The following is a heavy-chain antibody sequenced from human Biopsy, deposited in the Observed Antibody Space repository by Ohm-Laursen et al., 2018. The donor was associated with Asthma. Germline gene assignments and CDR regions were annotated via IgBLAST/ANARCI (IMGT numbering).Heavy chain of an antibody. CDR2: IWFDGSNK. J-gene: IGHJ4*02. D-gene: IGHD3-10*01. CDR1: GFTFGSYG. V-gene: IGHV3-33*01. CDR3: GRERSYMVDY. Sequence: SLRLSCTASGFTFGSYGLHWVRQAPGKGLERVADIWFDGSNKHYADSVKGRFTIPRDNSKNTLYLQMNSLRVEDTALYYCGRERSYMVDYWGQGTLVIVSS.